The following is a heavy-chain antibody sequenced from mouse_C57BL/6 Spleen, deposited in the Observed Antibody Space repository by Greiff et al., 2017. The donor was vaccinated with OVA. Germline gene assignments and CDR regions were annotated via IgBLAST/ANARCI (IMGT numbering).Heavy chain of an antibody. J-gene: IGHJ3*01. CDR3: TRSDYSDLFAY. V-gene: IGHV1-15*01. CDR1: GYTFTDYE. D-gene: IGHD2-12*01. CDR2: IVPETGGP. Sequence: VQLQQSGAELMKPGASVTLSCKASGYTFTDYEMHWVKQTPVHGLEWIGAIVPETGGPDYNQKFKGKAILTADKSSSTAYMELRSLTSEDSAVYYCTRSDYSDLFAYWGQGTLVTVSA.